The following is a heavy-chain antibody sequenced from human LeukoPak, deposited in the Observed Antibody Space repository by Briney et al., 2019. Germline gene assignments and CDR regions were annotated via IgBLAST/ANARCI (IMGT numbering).Heavy chain of an antibody. Sequence: SETLSLTCTVSGGSIGSHYWSWIRQPPRKGLEWIGYIYYSGSTNYNPSLKSRVTISVDTSKNQFSLKLSSVTAADTAVYYCARDYGMGYFDYWGQGTLVTVSS. CDR3: ARDYGMGYFDY. V-gene: IGHV4-59*11. CDR2: IYYSGST. D-gene: IGHD3-9*01. J-gene: IGHJ4*02. CDR1: GGSIGSHY.